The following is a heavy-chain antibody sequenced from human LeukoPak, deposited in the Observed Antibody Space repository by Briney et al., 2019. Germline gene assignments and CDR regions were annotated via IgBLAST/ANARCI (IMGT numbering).Heavy chain of an antibody. J-gene: IGHJ4*02. CDR1: GFSVSTKY. CDR3: AGDGLLGAIKPFDY. Sequence: GGSLRLSCAPSGFSVSTKYMSWVRQAPGKGLEWVSVIYGADGTYYADSVKGRFTISRDNSKNTMYFQMSSLRPEDTAVYYCAGDGLLGAIKPFDYWARGTLDSVSS. V-gene: IGHV3-66*01. CDR2: IYGADGT. D-gene: IGHD1-26*01.